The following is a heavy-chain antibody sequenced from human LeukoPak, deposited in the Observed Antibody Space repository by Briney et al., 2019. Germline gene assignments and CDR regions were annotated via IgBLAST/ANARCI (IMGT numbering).Heavy chain of an antibody. D-gene: IGHD6-13*01. V-gene: IGHV4-4*02. CDR1: GGSISSSNW. J-gene: IGHJ4*02. CDR3: ARVSEGGSSSWYGWYFDY. CDR2: IYHGGNT. Sequence: SETLSLTCAVSGGSISSSNWWSWVRQPPGKGLEWIAEIYHGGNTNYNPSLKSRVTISVDTSKNQFPLKLSSVTAADTAVYYCARVSEGGSSSWYGWYFDYWGQGTLVTVSS.